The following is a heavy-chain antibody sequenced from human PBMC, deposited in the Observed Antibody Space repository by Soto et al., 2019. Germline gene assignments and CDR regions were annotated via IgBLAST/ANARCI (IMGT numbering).Heavy chain of an antibody. V-gene: IGHV1-18*01. CDR1: GYTFAIYG. Sequence: ASVKVSCKASGYTFAIYGISWVRQAPGQGLEWMGWISAYNGNTNYAQKLQGRVTMTTDTSTSTAYVELRSLRSDDTAVYYCARSQDLLEYCGGNCYSLYYYGMDVWGQGTTVTVSS. CDR3: ARSQDLLEYCGGNCYSLYYYGMDV. D-gene: IGHD2-21*02. J-gene: IGHJ6*02. CDR2: ISAYNGNT.